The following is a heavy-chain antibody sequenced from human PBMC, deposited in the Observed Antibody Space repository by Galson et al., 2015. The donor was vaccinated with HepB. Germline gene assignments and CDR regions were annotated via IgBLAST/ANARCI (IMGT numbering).Heavy chain of an antibody. J-gene: IGHJ4*02. CDR1: GYTFTSYG. Sequence: SVKVSCKASGYTFTSYGISWVRQAPGQGLEWMGWISAYNGNTNYAQKLQGRVTMTTDTSTSTAYMELRSLRSDDTAVYYCAKSGSYYFGSSGFYYDHWGQGALVTVSS. V-gene: IGHV1-18*01. CDR2: ISAYNGNT. D-gene: IGHD3-22*01. CDR3: AKSGSYYFGSSGFYYDH.